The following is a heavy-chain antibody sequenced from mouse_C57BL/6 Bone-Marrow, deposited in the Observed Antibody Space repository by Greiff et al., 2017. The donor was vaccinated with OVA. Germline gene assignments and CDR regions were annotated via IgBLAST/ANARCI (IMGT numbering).Heavy chain of an antibody. V-gene: IGHV14-2*01. D-gene: IGHD2-12*01. Sequence: VQLQQSGAELVKPGASVKMSCTASGFNINDYYMHWVKQRTEQGLEWIGRIYPEDGETKYAPKFKGKATITADTSSNTAYLQLSRLTSEDTAVYYGNRDSYYFDVWGQGTTLTVSS. CDR2: IYPEDGET. J-gene: IGHJ2*01. CDR1: GFNINDYY. CDR3: NRDSYYFDV.